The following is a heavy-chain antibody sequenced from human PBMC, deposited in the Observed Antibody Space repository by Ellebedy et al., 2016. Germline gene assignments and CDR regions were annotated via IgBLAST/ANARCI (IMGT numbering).Heavy chain of an antibody. CDR3: AGDQYGSGTGVKE. CDR1: GDSISSSTSY. CDR2: IYYSGST. J-gene: IGHJ4*02. V-gene: IGHV4-39*06. D-gene: IGHD3-10*01. Sequence: GPLRLSCTVSGDSISSSTSYWGWIRQPPGKGLEWIGSIYYSGSTYYNPSLKSRVAISVDTSKNQFPLKLSTVTAADTALYYGAGDQYGSGTGVKEWGQGTLVTVSS.